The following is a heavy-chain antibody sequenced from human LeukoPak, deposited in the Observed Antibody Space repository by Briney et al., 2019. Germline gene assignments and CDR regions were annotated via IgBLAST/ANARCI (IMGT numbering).Heavy chain of an antibody. V-gene: IGHV1-46*01. J-gene: IGHJ4*02. CDR1: GYTFTSYY. CDR2: INPRRGST. CDR3: ATDRMGGAKYYFDS. D-gene: IGHD1-26*01. Sequence: ASVKVSCKASGYTFTSYYMHWVRQAPGQGREWRIIINPRRGSTRYAQKFQGRVTMTRNRSTSTVYIELSSLRSEDTAVYYCATDRMGGAKYYFDSWGQGTLVTVSS.